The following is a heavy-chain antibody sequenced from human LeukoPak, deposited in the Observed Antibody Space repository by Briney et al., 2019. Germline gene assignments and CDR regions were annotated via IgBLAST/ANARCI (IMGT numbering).Heavy chain of an antibody. V-gene: IGHV3-64*01. CDR3: ARVGRDGYNLVAFDI. CDR1: GFTFSSYA. D-gene: IGHD5-24*01. J-gene: IGHJ3*02. CDR2: ISSNGGST. Sequence: PGGSLRLSCAASGFTFSSYAMHWVRQAPGKGLEYVSAISSNGGSTYYANSVKGRFTISRDNSENTLYLQMGSLRAEDMAVYYCARVGRDGYNLVAFDIWGQGTMVTVSS.